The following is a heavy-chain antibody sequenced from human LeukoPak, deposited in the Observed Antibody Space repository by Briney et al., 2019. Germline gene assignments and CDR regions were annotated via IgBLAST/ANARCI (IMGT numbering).Heavy chain of an antibody. CDR3: ARVSLWFGSA. CDR2: IYSGGST. CDR1: GFTFSDYY. J-gene: IGHJ5*02. Sequence: GGSLRLSCAASGFTFSDYYMSWVRQAPGKGLEWVSVIYSGGSTYYADSVKGRLTISRHNSKNTLYLQMNSLRAEDTAVYYCARVSLWFGSAWGQGTLVTVSS. V-gene: IGHV3-53*04. D-gene: IGHD3-10*01.